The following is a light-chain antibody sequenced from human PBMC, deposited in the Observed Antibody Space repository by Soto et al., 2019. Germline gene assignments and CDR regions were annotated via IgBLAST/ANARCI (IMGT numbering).Light chain of an antibody. J-gene: IGLJ3*02. CDR1: SSDIGGYNY. V-gene: IGLV2-14*01. CDR3: SSYSSSTTLAV. Sequence: QSALTQPASVSGSPGQSITVSCTGTSSDIGGYNYVSWYQQHPGKAPKLMIYEVNNRPSGVSNRFSGSKSANTASLTISGLQAEDEADYYCSSYSSSTTLAVFGGGTQLTVL. CDR2: EVN.